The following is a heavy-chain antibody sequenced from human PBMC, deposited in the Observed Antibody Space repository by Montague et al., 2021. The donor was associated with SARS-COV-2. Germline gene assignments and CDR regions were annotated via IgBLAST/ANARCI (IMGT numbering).Heavy chain of an antibody. V-gene: IGHV4-59*01. CDR3: ARRSLGYCSGGSCYSGYDY. D-gene: IGHD2-15*01. Sequence: SETLSLTCTVSGGSISSYYWSWIRQPPGKGLEWIGYIYYSGSTNYNPSLKSRVTISVDTSKNQFSLKLSSVTAADTAVCYCARRSLGYCSGGSCYSGYDYWGQGTLVTVSS. CDR2: IYYSGST. CDR1: GGSISSYY. J-gene: IGHJ4*02.